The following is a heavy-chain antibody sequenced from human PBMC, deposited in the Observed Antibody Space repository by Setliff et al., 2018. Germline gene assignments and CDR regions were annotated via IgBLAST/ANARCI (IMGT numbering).Heavy chain of an antibody. Sequence: ASVKVSCKDSGYTFSTYGISWVRQAPGQGLEWMGWISAYNGNTNYAQKFQGRVTMTRDTSTSSVYMELGSLRSEDTAVYYCARDLRDVVVVPSTTGYYHGMDVWGQGTTVTVSS. J-gene: IGHJ6*02. CDR3: ARDLRDVVVVPSTTGYYHGMDV. D-gene: IGHD2-15*01. CDR1: GYTFSTYG. V-gene: IGHV1-18*01. CDR2: ISAYNGNT.